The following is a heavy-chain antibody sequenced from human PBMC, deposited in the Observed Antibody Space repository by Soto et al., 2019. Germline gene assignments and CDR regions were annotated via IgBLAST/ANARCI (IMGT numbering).Heavy chain of an antibody. CDR3: ARDTIVVVPAAISGSYYGMDV. CDR2: ISSSSSYI. D-gene: IGHD2-2*02. J-gene: IGHJ6*02. CDR1: GFTFSSYS. Sequence: GGSLRLSCAASGFTFSSYSMNWVRQAPGKGLEWVSSISSSSSYIYYADSVKGRFTISRDNAKNSLYLQMNSLRAEDTAVYYCARDTIVVVPAAISGSYYGMDVWGQGTTVTVSS. V-gene: IGHV3-21*01.